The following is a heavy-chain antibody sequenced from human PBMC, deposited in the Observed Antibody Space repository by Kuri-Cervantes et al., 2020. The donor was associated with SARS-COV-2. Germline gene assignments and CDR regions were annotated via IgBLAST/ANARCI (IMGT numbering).Heavy chain of an antibody. CDR2: LNHDGST. J-gene: IGHJ4*02. Sequence: SQTLSLTCAVIGGSINGHYWSWIRQPPGKGLEWIGELNHDGSTNYNPSLKSRITISGDASKNQFSPKLSSVTAADTAVYYCVRPRYSSSWYTDYWGQGTLVTVSS. D-gene: IGHD6-13*01. CDR1: GGSINGHY. V-gene: IGHV4-34*01. CDR3: VRPRYSSSWYTDY.